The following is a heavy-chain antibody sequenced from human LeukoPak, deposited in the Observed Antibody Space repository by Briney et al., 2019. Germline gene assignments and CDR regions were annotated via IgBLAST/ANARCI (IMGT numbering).Heavy chain of an antibody. D-gene: IGHD6-13*01. CDR2: ISGSGGST. Sequence: AGGSLRLSCAASGFTFSSYAMSWVRQASGKGLEWVSAISGSGGSTYYADSVKGRFTISRDNSKNTLYLQMNSLRAEDTAVYYCAKFSMAAAGTYYYYYGMDVWGQGTTVTVSS. V-gene: IGHV3-23*01. J-gene: IGHJ6*02. CDR3: AKFSMAAAGTYYYYYGMDV. CDR1: GFTFSSYA.